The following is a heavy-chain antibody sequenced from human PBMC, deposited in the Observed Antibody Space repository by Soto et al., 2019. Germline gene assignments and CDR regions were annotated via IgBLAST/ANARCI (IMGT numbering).Heavy chain of an antibody. CDR1: GGSFSGYY. CDR3: ARGPLGGQQLSYFDY. J-gene: IGHJ4*02. CDR2: INHSGST. V-gene: IGHV4-34*01. Sequence: QVQLQQWGAGLLKPSETLSLTCAVYGGSFSGYYWSWIRQPPGKGLEWIGEINHSGSTNYNPSLKSRVTISVDTSKHQFSLKLRSVTAADTAVYYCARGPLGGQQLSYFDYWGQGTLVTVSS. D-gene: IGHD6-13*01.